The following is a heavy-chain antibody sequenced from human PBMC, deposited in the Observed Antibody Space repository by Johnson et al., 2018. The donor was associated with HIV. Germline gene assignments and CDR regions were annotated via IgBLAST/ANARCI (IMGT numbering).Heavy chain of an antibody. J-gene: IGHJ3*02. Sequence: VKLVESGGGVVQPGRSLRLSCAASGFTFSSYGMSWVRQAPGKGLEWVSGINWNGGSTGYAASVKGRFTISRDNAKNSLYLQMNSLRAEDTGLYYCARGGVRIYGDDGDSREAFDSWGQGTMVTVSS. CDR2: INWNGGST. D-gene: IGHD4-17*01. CDR1: GFTFSSYG. CDR3: ARGGVRIYGDDGDSREAFDS. V-gene: IGHV3-20*04.